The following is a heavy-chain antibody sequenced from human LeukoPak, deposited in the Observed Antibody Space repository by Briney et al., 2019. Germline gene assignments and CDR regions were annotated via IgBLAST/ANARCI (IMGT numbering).Heavy chain of an antibody. D-gene: IGHD5-12*01. V-gene: IGHV4-34*01. CDR3: ARGWLQSFDY. Sequence: PSETLSLTCAVYGGSFSGYYWSWIRQPPGKGLEWIGEINHSGSTNYNPSLKSRVTISVDTSKNQFSLKLSSVTAADTAMYYCARGWLQSFDYWGQGILVTVSS. CDR1: GGSFSGYY. J-gene: IGHJ4*02. CDR2: INHSGST.